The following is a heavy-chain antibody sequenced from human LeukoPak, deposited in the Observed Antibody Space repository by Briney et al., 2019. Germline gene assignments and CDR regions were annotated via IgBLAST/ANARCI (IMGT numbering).Heavy chain of an antibody. Sequence: GGSLRLSCTASGFTFGDYAMSWFRQAPGKGLEWVAVISYDGSNKYYADSVKGRFTISRDNSKNTLYLQMNSLRAEDTAVYYCAREYDYVWGSYRYHYYYYGMDVWGQGTTVTVSS. V-gene: IGHV3-30-3*01. CDR3: AREYDYVWGSYRYHYYYYGMDV. D-gene: IGHD3-16*02. J-gene: IGHJ6*02. CDR2: ISYDGSNK. CDR1: GFTFGDYA.